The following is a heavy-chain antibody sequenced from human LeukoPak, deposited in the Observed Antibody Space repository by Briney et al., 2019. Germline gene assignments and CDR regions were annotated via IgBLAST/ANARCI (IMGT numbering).Heavy chain of an antibody. J-gene: IGHJ4*02. V-gene: IGHV3-23*01. CDR1: GFTFSSYA. D-gene: IGHD6-13*01. Sequence: GGSLRLSCAASGFTFSSYAMSWVRQAPGKGLEWVSAISGSGGSTYYADSVKGRFTISRDNSKNTLYLQMNSLRAEDTAVYYCAKGVAYVAAAGHLDYWGQGTLVTVFS. CDR3: AKGVAYVAAAGHLDY. CDR2: ISGSGGST.